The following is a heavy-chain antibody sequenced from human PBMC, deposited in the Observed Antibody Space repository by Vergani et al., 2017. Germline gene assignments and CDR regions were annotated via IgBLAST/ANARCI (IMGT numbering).Heavy chain of an antibody. CDR2: TWYEGNNN. CDR1: SFKLGDYG. J-gene: IGHJ4*02. D-gene: IGHD5-24*01. V-gene: IGHV3-33*01. Sequence: VQLVESGGGLVKPGGSLSLSCTPSSFKLGDYGMHWVRQAPGRGLEWVSMTWYEGNNNYYADSVKGRFTISKDISKNTLYLQMNSLRGDYTAVYYCARETRDTPSSLDYWGQGTLVTVSS. CDR3: ARETRDTPSSLDY.